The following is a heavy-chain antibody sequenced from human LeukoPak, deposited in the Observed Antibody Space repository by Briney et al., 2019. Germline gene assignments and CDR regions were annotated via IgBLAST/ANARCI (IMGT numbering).Heavy chain of an antibody. CDR2: ISYDGSNK. V-gene: IGHV3-30-3*01. CDR1: GFTFSSYA. J-gene: IGHJ4*02. D-gene: IGHD3-10*01. Sequence: PGGSLRLSCAASGFTFSSYAMHWVRQAPGKGLEWVAVISYDGSNKYYADSVKGRFTISRDNSKNTLYLQMNSLRAEDTAVYYCARAMGIPFDHWGQGTLVTVSS. CDR3: ARAMGIPFDH.